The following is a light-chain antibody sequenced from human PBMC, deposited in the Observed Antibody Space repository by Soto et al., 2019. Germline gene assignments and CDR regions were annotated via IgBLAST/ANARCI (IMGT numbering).Light chain of an antibody. CDR1: QSIRNY. CDR3: QQSFRIFW. J-gene: IGKJ4*02. Sequence: DIHLTQSPSSLSASVGDRVTITCRASQSIRNYLNWYQQKPGKAPKLLIFGASNLETGVPSRFGGSGSGTDFTFTINNLQPEDFGTYFCQQSFRIFWFGGGTKVDIK. CDR2: GAS. V-gene: IGKV1-39*01.